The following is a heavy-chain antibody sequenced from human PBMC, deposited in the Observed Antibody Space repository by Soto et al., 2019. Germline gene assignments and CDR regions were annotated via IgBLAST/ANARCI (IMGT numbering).Heavy chain of an antibody. CDR3: ADLTWNRDYLP. Sequence: EVQLVASGGGLVQPGGSLRLSCVASGFSLSDHYRDRVRQAPGKGLEWLGLIRNEPYGYTTNYAASVKGRFTISRDDSKNSLFLQMGSLTAEDAAIYYCADLTWNRDYLPWGQGTLVTVSS. J-gene: IGHJ4*02. CDR1: GFSLSDHY. D-gene: IGHD4-17*01. CDR2: IRNEPYGYTT. V-gene: IGHV3-72*01.